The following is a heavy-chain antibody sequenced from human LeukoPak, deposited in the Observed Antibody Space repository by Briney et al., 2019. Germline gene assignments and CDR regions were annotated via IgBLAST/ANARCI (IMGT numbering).Heavy chain of an antibody. V-gene: IGHV3-21*01. D-gene: IGHD3-16*02. CDR3: ARDPYVWGSYRPYYFDY. J-gene: IGHJ4*02. CDR2: TSSSSSYI. CDR1: GFTFSSYS. Sequence: GGSLRLSCAASGFTFSSYSMNWVRQAPGKGLEWVSSTSSSSSYIYYADSVKGRFTISRDNAKNSLYLQMNSLRAEDTAVYYCARDPYVWGSYRPYYFDYWGQGTLVTVSS.